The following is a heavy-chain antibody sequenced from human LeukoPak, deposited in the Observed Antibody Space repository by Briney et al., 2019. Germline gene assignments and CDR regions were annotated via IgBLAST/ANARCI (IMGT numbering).Heavy chain of an antibody. D-gene: IGHD2-2*01. CDR1: GYTFTVYY. V-gene: IGHV1-2*04. Sequence: SVNLSCNASGYTFTVYYMHWVRQAPGQGLEWVGWINPNSGGTNYAQKFQGWVTMTRDTSISTAYMELSRLRSDDTAVYYCAREGQYCSSTSCIHFDYWGQGTLVIVSS. J-gene: IGHJ4*02. CDR2: INPNSGGT. CDR3: AREGQYCSSTSCIHFDY.